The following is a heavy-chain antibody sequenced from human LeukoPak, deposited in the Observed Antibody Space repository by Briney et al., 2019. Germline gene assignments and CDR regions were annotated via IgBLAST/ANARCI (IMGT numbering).Heavy chain of an antibody. V-gene: IGHV1-69*05. CDR3: ARDTAAAGTSGYYYYYYMDV. CDR2: IIPIFGTA. Sequence: SVKVSCKASGGTFSSYAISWVRQAPGQGLEWMGGIIPIFGTANYAQKFQGRVTMTRDTSISTAYMELSRLRSDDTAVYYCARDTAAAGTSGYYYYYYMDVWGKGTTVTISS. J-gene: IGHJ6*03. CDR1: GGTFSSYA. D-gene: IGHD6-13*01.